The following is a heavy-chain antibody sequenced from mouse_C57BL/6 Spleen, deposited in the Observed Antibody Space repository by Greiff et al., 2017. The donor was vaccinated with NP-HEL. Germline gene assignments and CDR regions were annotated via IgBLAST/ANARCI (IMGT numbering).Heavy chain of an antibody. CDR1: GYSITSGYY. CDR3: AREPGYYGSSYAMDY. J-gene: IGHJ4*01. CDR2: ISYDGSN. Sequence: DVKLQESGPGLVKPSQSLSLTCSVTGYSITSGYYWNWIRQFPGNKLEWMGYISYDGSNNYNPSLKNRISITRDTSKNQFFLKLNSVTTEDTATYYCAREPGYYGSSYAMDYWGQGTSVTVSS. D-gene: IGHD1-1*01. V-gene: IGHV3-6*01.